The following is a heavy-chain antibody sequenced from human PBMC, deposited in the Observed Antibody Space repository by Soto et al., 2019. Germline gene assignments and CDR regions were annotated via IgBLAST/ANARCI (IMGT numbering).Heavy chain of an antibody. V-gene: IGHV3-30-3*01. D-gene: IGHD5-18*01. CDR3: ARVSPRYSYGIDNWFDP. J-gene: IGHJ5*02. CDR1: GFTLGSNA. Sequence: PGGSLRLSCAAPGFTLGSNAMHWVRQAPGKGLEWVAVISYDGSNKYYADSVKGGFTISRDNSKNTRYLQMNSLRAEDTAVYYCARVSPRYSYGIDNWFDPWGQGTLVTVSS. CDR2: ISYDGSNK.